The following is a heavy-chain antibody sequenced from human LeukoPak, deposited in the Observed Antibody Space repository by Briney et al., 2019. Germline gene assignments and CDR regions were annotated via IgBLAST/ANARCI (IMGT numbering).Heavy chain of an antibody. CDR3: ARDGSSSWGGFDP. V-gene: IGHV4-4*02. D-gene: IGHD6-13*01. Sequence: SETLSLTCAVSGGSISSSNWWSWVRQPPGKGLEWNGEIYHSGSTNYNPSLKSRVTISVDKSKNQFSLKLSSVTAADTAVYYCARDGSSSWGGFDPWGQGTLVTVSS. CDR2: IYHSGST. CDR1: GGSISSSNW. J-gene: IGHJ5*02.